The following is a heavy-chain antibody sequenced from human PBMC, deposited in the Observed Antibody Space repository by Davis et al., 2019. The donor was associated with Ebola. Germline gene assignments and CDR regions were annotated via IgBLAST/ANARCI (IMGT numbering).Heavy chain of an antibody. J-gene: IGHJ4*02. D-gene: IGHD3-16*01. V-gene: IGHV1-18*04. CDR2: IITDNGNR. CDR1: GYSFSNLW. Sequence: GESLKISCKGSGYSFSNLWISWVRQAPGQGLEWMGWIITDNGNRNYAQKFQGRVTMSTDTSTSTSYMELRSLRSDDTAVYYCARDLGILPQDYWGQGTLVTVSS. CDR3: ARDLGILPQDY.